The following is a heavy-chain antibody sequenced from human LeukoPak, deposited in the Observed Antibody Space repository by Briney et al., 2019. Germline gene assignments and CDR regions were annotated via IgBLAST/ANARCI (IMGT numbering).Heavy chain of an antibody. V-gene: IGHV3-23*01. CDR2: ISAGGHNT. CDR3: ANQPERYCSGGSCLPSTG. J-gene: IGHJ4*02. D-gene: IGHD2-15*01. Sequence: GGSLRLSCDASGFSVSDYAMHWVRHAPGKGLEWGSGISAGGHNTYYADSVKGRFTISRDNSKNTLFVQMNSLSSDDTAVYYCANQPERYCSGGSCLPSTGWGQGTLVTVSS. CDR1: GFSVSDYA.